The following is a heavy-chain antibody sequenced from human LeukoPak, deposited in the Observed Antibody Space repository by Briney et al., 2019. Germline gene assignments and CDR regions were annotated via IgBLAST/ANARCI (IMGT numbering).Heavy chain of an antibody. CDR3: ARDFFGDYGFDY. CDR2: ISSSSSYI. Sequence: NPGGSLRLSCAASGFTFSSYSMNWVRQAPGKGLEWVSSISSSSSYIYYADSVKGRFTISRDNAKNSLYLQMNSLRAEDTAVYYCARDFFGDYGFDYWGQGTLVTVSS. CDR1: GFTFSSYS. D-gene: IGHD4-17*01. J-gene: IGHJ4*02. V-gene: IGHV3-21*01.